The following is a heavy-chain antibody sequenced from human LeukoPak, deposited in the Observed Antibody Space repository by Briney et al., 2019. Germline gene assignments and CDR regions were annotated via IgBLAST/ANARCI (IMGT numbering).Heavy chain of an antibody. V-gene: IGHV4-30-4*02. CDR2: IYYSGST. J-gene: IGHJ4*02. CDR3: ARVRSSGWYPFDY. D-gene: IGHD6-19*01. Sequence: PSETLSLTCTVSGGSISSGDYYWSWIRQPPGKGLEWIGYIYYSGSTYYNPSLKSRVTISVDTSKNQFSLKLSSVTAADMAVYYCARVRSSGWYPFDYWGQGTLVTVSS. CDR1: GGSISSGDYY.